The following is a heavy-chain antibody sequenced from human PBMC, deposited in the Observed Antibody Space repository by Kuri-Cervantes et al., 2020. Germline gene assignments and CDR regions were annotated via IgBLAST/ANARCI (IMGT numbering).Heavy chain of an antibody. Sequence: SVKVSCKASGYTFTSYYIHWVRQAPGQGLEWMGGIIPIFGTANYAQKFQGRVTISTDESTSTSYMELSSLRFEDTAVYYCARGDSYDSSGYYYGGHDYWGQGTLVTVSS. CDR1: GYTFTSYY. J-gene: IGHJ4*02. D-gene: IGHD3-22*01. CDR2: IIPIFGTA. CDR3: ARGDSYDSSGYYYGGHDY. V-gene: IGHV1-69*05.